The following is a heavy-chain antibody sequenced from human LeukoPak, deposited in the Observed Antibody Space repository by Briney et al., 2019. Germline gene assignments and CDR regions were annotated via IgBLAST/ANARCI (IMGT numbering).Heavy chain of an antibody. V-gene: IGHV1-69*01. D-gene: IGHD2-2*01. CDR1: GGTVGSHA. J-gene: IGHJ6*03. CDR2: IIPNTGIA. CDR3: ARGLQYQLLKALGHYYMDV. Sequence: SVKVSCKASGGTVGSHAIAWVRQAPGQGPEWVGGIIPNTGIANYAQKFQGRVTISSDESTSTVYMELTSLTSDDTAVYYCARGLQYQLLKALGHYYMDVWGEGTTVSVYS.